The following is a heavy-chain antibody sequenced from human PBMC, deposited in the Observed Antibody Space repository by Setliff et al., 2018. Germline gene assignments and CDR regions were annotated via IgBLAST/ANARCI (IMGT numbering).Heavy chain of an antibody. Sequence: LSLTCTVSGGPFSGASIWSWIRQPPGKGLEFIGYVYHSGTAKYDPSLESRAIMSVDASKNEISLKLKSVTAADTAVYYCAKGGTYRYFDFWGQGALITVSS. D-gene: IGHD1-1*01. J-gene: IGHJ4*02. CDR1: GGPFSGAS. CDR2: VYHSGTA. CDR3: AKGGTYRYFDF. V-gene: IGHV4-59*01.